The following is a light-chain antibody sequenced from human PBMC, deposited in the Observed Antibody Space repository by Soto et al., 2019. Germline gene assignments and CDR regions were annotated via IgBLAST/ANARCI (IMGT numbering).Light chain of an antibody. CDR1: QSFGSW. CDR3: QQYNISPST. J-gene: IGKJ2*02. Sequence: DIQMTQSPSTLSASVGDRVTITCRASQSFGSWLAWYQQKPGKAPKLLIYDVSSLENGVTGRFSGSGSGTEFTLTISSLQPDDYATYYCQQYNISPSTFGQGTKVDIK. V-gene: IGKV1-5*01. CDR2: DVS.